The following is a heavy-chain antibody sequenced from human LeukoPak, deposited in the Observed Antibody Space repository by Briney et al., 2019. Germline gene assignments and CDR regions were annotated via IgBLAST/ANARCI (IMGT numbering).Heavy chain of an antibody. CDR2: INHSGST. CDR3: ARLTTMVRGSSYYYYYYMDV. J-gene: IGHJ6*03. Sequence: PSETLSLTCAVYSASFSGYYWNWIRQPPGKGLERIGEINHSGSTNYNPSLKSRVTISVDTSKNQFSLKLSSVTAADTAVYYCARLTTMVRGSSYYYYYYMDVWGKGTTVTISS. CDR1: SASFSGYY. D-gene: IGHD3-10*01. V-gene: IGHV4-34*01.